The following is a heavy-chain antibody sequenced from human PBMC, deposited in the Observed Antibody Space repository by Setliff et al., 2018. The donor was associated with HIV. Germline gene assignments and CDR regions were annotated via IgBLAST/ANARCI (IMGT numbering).Heavy chain of an antibody. Sequence: PGGSLRLSCEASGFTFSNYWMSWVRQTPGKGLEWVANIKLDGSQKYYVDSVKGRFTISRDNARNSLYLQMNSLRAEDTAVYYCAREWGIAVAAPSGAFDIWGQGTMVTVSS. CDR2: IKLDGSQK. J-gene: IGHJ3*02. V-gene: IGHV3-7*01. CDR1: GFTFSNYW. CDR3: AREWGIAVAAPSGAFDI. D-gene: IGHD6-19*01.